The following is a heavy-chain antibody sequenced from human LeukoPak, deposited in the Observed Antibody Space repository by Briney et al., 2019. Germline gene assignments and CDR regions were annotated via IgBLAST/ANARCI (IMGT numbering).Heavy chain of an antibody. CDR1: GGTFSSYA. CDR2: IIPIFGTA. V-gene: IGHV1-69*13. J-gene: IGHJ4*02. Sequence: SVKVSCKASGGTFSSYAISWVRQAPGQGLEWMGGIIPIFGTANYAQKFQGRVTITADESTSTAYMELSSLRSEDTAVYYCAKDCGGDCYSEETYFDYWGQGTLVTVSS. D-gene: IGHD2-21*02. CDR3: AKDCGGDCYSEETYFDY.